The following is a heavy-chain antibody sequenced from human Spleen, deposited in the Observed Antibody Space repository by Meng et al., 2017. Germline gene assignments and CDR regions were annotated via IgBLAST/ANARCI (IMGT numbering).Heavy chain of an antibody. J-gene: IGHJ4*02. D-gene: IGHD6-13*01. CDR2: ISYDGSNK. Sequence: GESLKISCAASGFTFSSYAMHWVRQAPGKGLEWVAVISYDGSNKYYADSVKGRFTISRDNAKNSLYLQMNSLRAEDTALYYCARAGRYSSSWYRLSLYFDYWGQGTLVTVSS. CDR3: ARAGRYSSSWYRLSLYFDY. CDR1: GFTFSSYA. V-gene: IGHV3-30*07.